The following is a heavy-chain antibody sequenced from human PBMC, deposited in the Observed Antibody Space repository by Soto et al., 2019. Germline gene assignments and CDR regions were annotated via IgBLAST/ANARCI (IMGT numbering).Heavy chain of an antibody. CDR3: ARGTDSAIAAAGTPAISAYYFDY. D-gene: IGHD6-13*01. V-gene: IGHV4-34*01. J-gene: IGHJ4*02. CDR2: INHSGST. CDR1: GGSFSGYY. Sequence: QVQLQQWGAGLLKPSETLSLTCAVYGGSFSGYYWSWIRQPPGKGLEWIGEINHSGSTNYNPSLKSRVTISVDTSKNQFSLKLSSVTAADTAVYYCARGTDSAIAAAGTPAISAYYFDYWGQGTLVTVSS.